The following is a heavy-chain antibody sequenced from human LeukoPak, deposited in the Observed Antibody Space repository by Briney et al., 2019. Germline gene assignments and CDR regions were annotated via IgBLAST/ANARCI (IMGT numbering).Heavy chain of an antibody. CDR1: GYTFTGYY. V-gene: IGHV1-2*02. CDR2: INPNSGGT. D-gene: IGHD2-21*02. J-gene: IGHJ3*02. Sequence: ASVKVSCKASGYTFTGYYMHWVRQAPGQGLEWMGWINPNSGGTNYAQKFQGRVTMTRDTSISTAYMELSRLRSDDTAVYYCARGGRIVVVTARDAFDIWGQGTMVTVSS. CDR3: ARGGRIVVVTARDAFDI.